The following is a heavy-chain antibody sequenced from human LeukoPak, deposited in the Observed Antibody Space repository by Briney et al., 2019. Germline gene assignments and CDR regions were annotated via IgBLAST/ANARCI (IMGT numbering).Heavy chain of an antibody. CDR3: VRDRVGATDYFDY. CDR1: GFTFSSYA. J-gene: IGHJ4*02. Sequence: GGSLRLSCAASGFTFSSYAMSWVRQAPGKGLEWVSGISGSGGRTYYADSVKGRFTISRDNSKNTLHLQMNSLRAEDTAVYYCVRDRVGATDYFDYWGQGTLVTVSS. CDR2: ISGSGGRT. V-gene: IGHV3-23*01. D-gene: IGHD1-26*01.